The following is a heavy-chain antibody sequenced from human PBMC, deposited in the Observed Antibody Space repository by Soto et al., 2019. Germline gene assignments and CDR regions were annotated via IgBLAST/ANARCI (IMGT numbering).Heavy chain of an antibody. V-gene: IGHV3-33*01. J-gene: IGHJ4*02. CDR1: GFTFSRYA. CDR3: ARGDLIDFAYSSTWTPGY. D-gene: IGHD6-13*01. CDR2: IWYEGSNK. Sequence: PGGSLRLSCAASGFTFSRYAMHWVRQAPGKGLEWMAVIWYEGSNKYYADSVKGRFTISRDDSKNTLYLQMNTLRAEDTAVYYCARGDLIDFAYSSTWTPGYWGQGTVVTVSS.